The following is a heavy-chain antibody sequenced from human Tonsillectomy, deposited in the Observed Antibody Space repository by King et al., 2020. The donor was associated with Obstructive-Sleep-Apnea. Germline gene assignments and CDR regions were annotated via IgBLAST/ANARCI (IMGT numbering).Heavy chain of an antibody. CDR1: GFTFSTYW. Sequence: VQLVESGGGLVQPGGSLRLACAASGFTFSTYWMIWVRQAPGKGLEWVANIRGDGSVKYLEDSLKGRFSISRDNAKNSLYLQMKSLRAEDTAVYYCTRDRNYYVWGSYYDAFDIGGQGTVVTVSS. CDR3: TRDRNYYVWGSYYDAFDI. CDR2: IRGDGSVK. J-gene: IGHJ3*02. V-gene: IGHV3-7*03. D-gene: IGHD3-10*01.